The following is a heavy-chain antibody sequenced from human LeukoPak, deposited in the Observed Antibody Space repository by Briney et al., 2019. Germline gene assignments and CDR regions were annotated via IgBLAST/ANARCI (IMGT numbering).Heavy chain of an antibody. CDR2: IYSGGST. CDR3: AITLNTIYGGNAFDI. D-gene: IGHD2/OR15-2a*01. Sequence: PGGSLRLSCAASGFSISSNYISWVRQAPGKGLEWVSVIYSGGSTFFADTVKGRFTISRDNSKNTMYLQMNSLRAEDTAVYYCAITLNTIYGGNAFDIWGQGTMVTVSS. J-gene: IGHJ3*02. V-gene: IGHV3-53*01. CDR1: GFSISSNY.